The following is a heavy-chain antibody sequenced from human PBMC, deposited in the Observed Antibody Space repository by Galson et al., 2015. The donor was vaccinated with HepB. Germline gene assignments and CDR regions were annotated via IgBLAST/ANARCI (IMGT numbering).Heavy chain of an antibody. D-gene: IGHD3-10*01. J-gene: IGHJ4*02. V-gene: IGHV6-1*01. Sequence: CAISGDSVSSNSAAWNWIRQSPSRGLEWLGRTYYRSKWYNDYAVSVKSRITINPDTSKNQFSLQLNSVTPEDTAVYYCARASVPVLLWFGELPQGFDYWGQGTLVTVSS. CDR2: TYYRSKWYN. CDR3: ARASVPVLLWFGELPQGFDY. CDR1: GDSVSSNSAA.